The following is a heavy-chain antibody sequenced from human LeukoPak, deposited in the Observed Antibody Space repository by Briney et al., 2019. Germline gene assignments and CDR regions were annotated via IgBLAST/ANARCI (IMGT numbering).Heavy chain of an antibody. J-gene: IGHJ4*02. CDR1: GGSISSRNW. Sequence: SETLSLTCAVSGGSISSRNWWSWVRQPPGKGLEWIAEIYHSGSTNYNPSLKSRVTISVDTSKNQFSLKLSSVTAADTAVYYCASLYRRFNFDYWGQGTLVTVSS. V-gene: IGHV4-4*02. CDR3: ASLYRRFNFDY. CDR2: IYHSGST. D-gene: IGHD1-26*01.